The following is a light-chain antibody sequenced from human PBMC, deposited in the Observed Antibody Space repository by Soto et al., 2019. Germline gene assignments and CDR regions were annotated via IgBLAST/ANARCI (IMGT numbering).Light chain of an antibody. V-gene: IGLV2-14*01. Sequence: QSVLTQPASVSGSPGQSITISCTGTSSDVGDYDYVSWYQQYAGKAPKMMIYEVSNRPSGVSNRFSGSKSGNTASLTISGLQAEDEADYYCSSYRSSNTFLFGGGTKVTVL. CDR1: SSDVGDYDY. CDR3: SSYRSSNTFL. CDR2: EVS. J-gene: IGLJ2*01.